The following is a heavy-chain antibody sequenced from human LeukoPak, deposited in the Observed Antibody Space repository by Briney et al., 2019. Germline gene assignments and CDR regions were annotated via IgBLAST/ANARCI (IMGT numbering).Heavy chain of an antibody. Sequence: PSETLSLTCTVSGGSISSSSYYLVWIRQPPGKGLDWIGRMYYSGSTYYNPSLKSRVTISVDTSKNQFSLRVSFMTAADTAVYFCARNAGVTVASVTFDYWGQGTLVTVSS. J-gene: IGHJ4*02. CDR2: MYYSGST. V-gene: IGHV4-39*01. D-gene: IGHD6-19*01. CDR3: ARNAGVTVASVTFDY. CDR1: GGSISSSSYY.